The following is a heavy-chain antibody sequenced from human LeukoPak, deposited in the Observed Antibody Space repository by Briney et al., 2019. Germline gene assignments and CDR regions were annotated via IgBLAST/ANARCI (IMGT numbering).Heavy chain of an antibody. D-gene: IGHD3-10*01. CDR1: GYSISSGYY. CDR3: AREGAMVRGVLDY. J-gene: IGHJ4*02. Sequence: SETLSLTCAVSGYSISSGYYWGWIRQPPGKGLEWIGSIYHSGSTYYNPSLKSRVTISVDTSKNQFSLKPSSVTAADTAVYYCAREGAMVRGVLDYWGQGTLVTVSS. V-gene: IGHV4-38-2*02. CDR2: IYHSGST.